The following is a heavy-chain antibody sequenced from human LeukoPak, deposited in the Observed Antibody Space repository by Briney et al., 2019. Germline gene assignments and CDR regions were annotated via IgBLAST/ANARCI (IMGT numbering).Heavy chain of an antibody. D-gene: IGHD3-10*01. CDR3: ASGSGAFDI. CDR1: GFTFSDYA. CDR2: ISYDGSNK. V-gene: IGHV3-30-3*01. Sequence: GGSLRLSCATSGFTFSDYAMHWVRQAPGKGLEWVAVISYDGSNKYYADSVKGRFTISRDNSKNTLYLQMNSLRAEDTAVYYCASGSGAFDIWGQGTMVTVSS. J-gene: IGHJ3*02.